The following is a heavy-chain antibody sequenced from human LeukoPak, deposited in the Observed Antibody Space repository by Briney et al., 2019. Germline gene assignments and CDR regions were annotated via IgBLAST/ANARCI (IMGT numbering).Heavy chain of an antibody. J-gene: IGHJ4*02. CDR2: ISYDGSNK. Sequence: PGGSLRPSCAASGFTFSSYGMHWVRQAPGKGLEWVAVISYDGSNKYYADSVKGRSTISRDNSKNTLYLQMNSLRAEDTAVYYCARVAGTGSGSYLYYFDYWGQGTLVTVSS. V-gene: IGHV3-30*03. CDR3: ARVAGTGSGSYLYYFDY. D-gene: IGHD3-10*01. CDR1: GFTFSSYG.